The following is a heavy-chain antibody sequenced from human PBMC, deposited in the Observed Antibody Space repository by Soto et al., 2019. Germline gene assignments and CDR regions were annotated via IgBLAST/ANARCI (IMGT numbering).Heavy chain of an antibody. CDR3: ARKGLPRPQGYYYYYMDV. J-gene: IGHJ6*03. Sequence: PGGSLRLSCAASGFTFSDYYMSWIRQAPGKGLEWVSYISSSSSYTNYADSVKGRFTISRDNSKNTLYLQMNSLRAEDTAVYYCARKGLPRPQGYYYYYMDVWGKGTTVTVSS. CDR1: GFTFSDYY. CDR2: ISSSSSYT. V-gene: IGHV3-11*06. D-gene: IGHD6-6*01.